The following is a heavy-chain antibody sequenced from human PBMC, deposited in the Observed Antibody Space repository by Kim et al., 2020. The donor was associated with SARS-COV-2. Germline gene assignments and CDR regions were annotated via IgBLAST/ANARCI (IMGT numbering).Heavy chain of an antibody. Sequence: KSRVTLAVDTSKNQFSLKLSSVTAADTAVYYCARGFSGVNYYDSSGLFDYWGQGTLVTVSS. V-gene: IGHV4-31*02. D-gene: IGHD3-22*01. J-gene: IGHJ4*02. CDR3: ARGFSGVNYYDSSGLFDY.